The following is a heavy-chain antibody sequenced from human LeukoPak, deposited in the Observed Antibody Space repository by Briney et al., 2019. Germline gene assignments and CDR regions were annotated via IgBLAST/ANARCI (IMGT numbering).Heavy chain of an antibody. CDR2: IWYDGSNK. Sequence: PGRSLRLSCAASGFTFSSYGMHWVRQAPGKGLEWVAVIWYDGSNKYYADSVKGRFTISRDNSKNTLYLQMNSLRAEDTAVYYWAKNKNGRRLWSGDLPPPPRMEAWGKGTRVTVSS. CDR3: AKNKNGRRLWSGDLPPPPRMEA. CDR1: GFTFSSYG. D-gene: IGHD3-10*01. V-gene: IGHV3-33*06. J-gene: IGHJ3*01.